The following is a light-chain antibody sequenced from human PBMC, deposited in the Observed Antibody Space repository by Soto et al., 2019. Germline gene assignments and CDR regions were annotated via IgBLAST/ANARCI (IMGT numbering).Light chain of an antibody. CDR2: ATS. J-gene: IGKJ1*01. CDR3: QQYNNWPEA. CDR1: QSVSGN. Sequence: EVVMTQSPVTLSVSPGERATLSCRASQSVSGNLAWYQHKPGQAPRLLIFATSVRATGVPARFGGSGTGTEFTLTISSLQSEDSAVYYCQQYNNWPEAFGQGTKVEIK. V-gene: IGKV3-15*01.